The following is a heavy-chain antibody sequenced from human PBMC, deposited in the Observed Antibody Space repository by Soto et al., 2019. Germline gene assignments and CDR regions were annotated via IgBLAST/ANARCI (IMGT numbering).Heavy chain of an antibody. Sequence: QVQLVQSGAEVKKPGASVKLSCKASGYVFTSFHMQWVRQAPGQGLEWMGLINPRDGRTEHAQKFQGRVTMASDTSISTVYMVLTTLRSEETAVYYCARAGINWLAPGGQGTLGTVSA. D-gene: IGHD6-13*01. CDR3: ARAGINWLAP. CDR1: GYVFTSFH. CDR2: INPRDGRT. J-gene: IGHJ5*01. V-gene: IGHV1-46*01.